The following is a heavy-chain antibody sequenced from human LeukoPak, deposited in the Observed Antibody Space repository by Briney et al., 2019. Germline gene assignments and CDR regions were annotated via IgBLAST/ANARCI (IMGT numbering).Heavy chain of an antibody. CDR2: IYYSGST. J-gene: IGHJ6*02. CDR1: GGSISSYY. Sequence: SETLSLTCTVSGGSISSYYWSWIRQPPGKGLEWIGYIYYSGSTNYNPSLKSRVTISVDTSKNQFSLKLSSVTAADTAVYYCARDRSLYDFWSGYYTGDWYYGMDVWGQGTTVTVSS. CDR3: ARDRSLYDFWSGYYTGDWYYGMDV. D-gene: IGHD3-3*01. V-gene: IGHV4-59*01.